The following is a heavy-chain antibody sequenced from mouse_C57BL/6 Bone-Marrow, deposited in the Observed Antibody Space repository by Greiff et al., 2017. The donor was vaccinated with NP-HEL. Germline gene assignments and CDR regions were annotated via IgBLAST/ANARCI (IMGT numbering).Heavy chain of an antibody. CDR3: ARSTVVAYYAMDY. D-gene: IGHD1-1*01. Sequence: EVKVVESGPGLAKPSQTLSLTCSVTGYSITSDYWNWIRQFPGNKLEYMGYISSSGSTNYNPSHKSRISITLDTSKNQYYLQLNSVTTEDTATYYGARSTVVAYYAMDYWGQGTSVTVSS. CDR2: ISSSGST. CDR1: GYSITSDY. V-gene: IGHV3-8*01. J-gene: IGHJ4*01.